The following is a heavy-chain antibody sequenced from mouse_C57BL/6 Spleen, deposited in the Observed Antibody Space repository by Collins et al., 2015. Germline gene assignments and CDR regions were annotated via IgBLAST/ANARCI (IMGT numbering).Heavy chain of an antibody. CDR1: GYTFTNYG. Sequence: QIQLVQSGPELKKPGETVKISCKASGYTFTNYGMNWVKQAPGKGLKWMGWINTYTGEPTYADDFKGRFAFSLETSASTAYLQINSLKNEDTATYFCARRGDGPYAMDYWGQGTSVTVSS. D-gene: IGHD2-3*01. J-gene: IGHJ4*01. V-gene: IGHV9-3-1*01. CDR2: INTYTGEP. CDR3: ARRGDGPYAMDY.